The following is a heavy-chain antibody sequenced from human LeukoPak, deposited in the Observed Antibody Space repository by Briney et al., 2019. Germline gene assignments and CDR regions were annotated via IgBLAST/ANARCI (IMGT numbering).Heavy chain of an antibody. J-gene: IGHJ4*02. Sequence: PGRSLRLSCAASGFTFSSYGMHWVRQAPGKGLEWVAVISYDGSNKYYADSVKGRFTISRDNSKNTLYLQMNSLRAEDTAVYYCAKDTWLTLLYYFDYWGQGTLVTVSS. CDR2: ISYDGSNK. D-gene: IGHD5-24*01. CDR3: AKDTWLTLLYYFDY. CDR1: GFTFSSYG. V-gene: IGHV3-30*18.